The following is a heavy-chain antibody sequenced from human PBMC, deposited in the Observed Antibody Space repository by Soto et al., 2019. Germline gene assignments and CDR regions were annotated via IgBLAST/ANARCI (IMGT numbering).Heavy chain of an antibody. J-gene: IGHJ4*02. V-gene: IGHV1-18*01. CDR2: ISAYNGNT. D-gene: IGHD3-22*01. CDR3: ARDSQWDSSGYFGYVDY. Sequence: GASVKVSCKASGGTFSSYAISWVRQAPGQGLEWMGWISAYNGNTNYAQKLQGRVTMTTDTSTSTAYMELRSLRSDDTAVYYCARDSQWDSSGYFGYVDYWGQGTLVTVSS. CDR1: GGTFSSYA.